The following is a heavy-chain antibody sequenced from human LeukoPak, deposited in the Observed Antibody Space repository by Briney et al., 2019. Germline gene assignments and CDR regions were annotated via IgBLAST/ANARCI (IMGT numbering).Heavy chain of an antibody. CDR1: GGSIGNYC. J-gene: IGHJ4*02. Sequence: SETLSLTCIVSGGSIGNYCWTWIRQPPGKGLEWIGHIYHSGATKYNASLESRVTMSVDTSKNQFSLKLNSMTAADTAIYHCARYSGSPYWYLDHWGQGVLVTVSS. CDR3: ARYSGSPYWYLDH. CDR2: IYHSGAT. D-gene: IGHD1-26*01. V-gene: IGHV4-59*01.